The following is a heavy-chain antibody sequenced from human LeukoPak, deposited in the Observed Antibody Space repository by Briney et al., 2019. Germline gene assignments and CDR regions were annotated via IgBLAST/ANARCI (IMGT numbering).Heavy chain of an antibody. CDR2: ISGSGGST. J-gene: IGHJ4*02. D-gene: IGHD3-10*01. Sequence: GGSLRLSCAASGFTFSTYGMSWVRQAPGKGLEWVSAISGSGGSTYYADSVKGRFTISRDNSKNTLHLQMNSLRAEDTAVYYCAGRGSGSYLDYWGQGTLVTVSS. CDR3: AGRGSGSYLDY. V-gene: IGHV3-23*01. CDR1: GFTFSTYG.